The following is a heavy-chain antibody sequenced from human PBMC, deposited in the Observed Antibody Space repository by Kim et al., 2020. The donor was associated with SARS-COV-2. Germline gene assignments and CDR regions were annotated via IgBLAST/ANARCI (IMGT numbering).Heavy chain of an antibody. CDR1: GGTFSSYA. J-gene: IGHJ6*02. V-gene: IGHV1-69*13. D-gene: IGHD3-22*01. Sequence: SVKVSCKASGGTFSSYAISWVRQAPGQGLEWMGGIIPIFGTANYAQKFQGRVTITADESTSTAYMELSSLGSEDTAVYYCATYDSSGYYTTNYYYYGMDVWGQGTTVTVSS. CDR2: IIPIFGTA. CDR3: ATYDSSGYYTTNYYYYGMDV.